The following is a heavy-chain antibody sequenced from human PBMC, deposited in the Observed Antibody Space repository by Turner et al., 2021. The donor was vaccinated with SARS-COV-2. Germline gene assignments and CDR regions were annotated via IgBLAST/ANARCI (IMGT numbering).Heavy chain of an antibody. J-gene: IGHJ4*02. D-gene: IGHD2-21*02. CDR1: TGGSMSNYY. V-gene: IGHV4-4*07. CDR2: IYSSGAT. Sequence: QVQLQESGPGLVKPSETLSLPCPVSTGGSMSNYYWHWIRQPAGQGLEWIGRIYSSGATNYSPSLKSRLTMSVDTSKNRISLKLSSVTAADAAVYYCARATYCGGDCYYFDSWGQGTLLTVSS. CDR3: ARATYCGGDCYYFDS.